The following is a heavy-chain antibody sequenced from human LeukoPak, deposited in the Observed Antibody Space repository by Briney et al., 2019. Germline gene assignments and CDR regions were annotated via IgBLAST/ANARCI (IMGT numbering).Heavy chain of an antibody. Sequence: PSETLSLTCTVSGGSISSGDYYWSWIRQPPGTGLEWIGYIYYSGSTYYNPSLKSRVTISVDTSKNQFSLKLSSVTAADTAVYYCARSFVVPAAIFDYGGQGTLVTVSS. D-gene: IGHD2-2*01. J-gene: IGHJ4*02. CDR2: IYYSGST. CDR1: GGSISSGDYY. V-gene: IGHV4-30-4*08. CDR3: ARSFVVPAAIFDY.